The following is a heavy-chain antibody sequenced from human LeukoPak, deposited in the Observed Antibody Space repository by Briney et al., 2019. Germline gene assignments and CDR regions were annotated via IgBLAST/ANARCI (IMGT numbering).Heavy chain of an antibody. D-gene: IGHD2-21*02. Sequence: PSETLSLTCTVSGGSIRSGSYYWSWIRQPAGKGLEWIGRIYTSGSTNYNPSLKSRVTISVDTSKNQFSLKLSSVTAADTAVYYCASQVVTALGYYYYYMDVWGKGTTVTVSS. CDR3: ASQVVTALGYYYYYMDV. V-gene: IGHV4-61*02. CDR1: GGSIRSGSYY. CDR2: IYTSGST. J-gene: IGHJ6*03.